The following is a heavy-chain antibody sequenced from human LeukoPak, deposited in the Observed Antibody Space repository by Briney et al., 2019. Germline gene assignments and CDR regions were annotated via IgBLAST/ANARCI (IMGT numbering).Heavy chain of an antibody. V-gene: IGHV3-33*01. CDR1: GFIISNYG. J-gene: IGHJ4*02. Sequence: PGGSLRLSCEASGFIISNYGMHWVRQAPGKGLEWLALIWYEGQTKFYADSVKGRYTISRDNSGNTLFLHMTNLRVEDTAVYYCAREWGRIAVAGGPGYWGQGALVTVSS. CDR3: AREWGRIAVAGGPGY. D-gene: IGHD6-19*01. CDR2: IWYEGQTK.